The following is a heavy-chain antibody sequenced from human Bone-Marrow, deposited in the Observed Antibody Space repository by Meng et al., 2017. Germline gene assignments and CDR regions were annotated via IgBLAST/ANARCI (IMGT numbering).Heavy chain of an antibody. Sequence: SETLSLTCTVSGGSISSSSYYWGWIRQPPGKGLEWIGSIYYSGSTYYNPSLKSRVTISVDTSKNQFSLKLSSVTAADTAVYYCARESMVGATRQYSYYYYGMDVWGQGTTVTVSS. D-gene: IGHD1-26*01. J-gene: IGHJ6*02. CDR2: IYYSGST. CDR1: GGSISSSSYY. V-gene: IGHV4-39*07. CDR3: ARESMVGATRQYSYYYYGMDV.